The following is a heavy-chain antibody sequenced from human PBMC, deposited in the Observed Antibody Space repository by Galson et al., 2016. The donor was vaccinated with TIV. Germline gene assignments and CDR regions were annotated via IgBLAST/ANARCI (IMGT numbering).Heavy chain of an antibody. CDR2: LIGGATNT. CDR3: AKDRGYFEGFDH. Sequence: SLRLSCAASGFRFNEYEMSWVRQAPGKGLEWVSALIGGATNTYYSDSVKGRFTISRDNSQNKVFLEMDSLRVDDTAVYYCAKDRGYFEGFDHWGPGTLVTVSS. J-gene: IGHJ4*02. D-gene: IGHD6-25*01. CDR1: GFRFNEYE. V-gene: IGHV3-23*01.